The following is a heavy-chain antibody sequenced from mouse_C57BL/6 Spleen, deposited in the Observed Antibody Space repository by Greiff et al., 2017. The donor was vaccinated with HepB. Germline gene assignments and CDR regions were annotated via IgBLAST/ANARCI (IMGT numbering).Heavy chain of an antibody. Sequence: VHLVESGAELARPGASVKMSCKASGYTFTSYTMHWVKQRPGQGLEWIGYINPSSGYTKYNQKFKDKATLTADKSSSTAYMQLSSLTSEDSAVYYCARWRGSSYVGYFDVWGTGTTVTVSS. J-gene: IGHJ1*03. V-gene: IGHV1-4*01. CDR1: GYTFTSYT. D-gene: IGHD1-1*01. CDR3: ARWRGSSYVGYFDV. CDR2: INPSSGYT.